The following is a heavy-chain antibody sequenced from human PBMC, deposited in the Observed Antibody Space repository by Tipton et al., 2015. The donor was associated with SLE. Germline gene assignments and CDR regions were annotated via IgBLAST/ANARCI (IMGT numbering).Heavy chain of an antibody. J-gene: IGHJ4*02. CDR2: ISPRSDYI. CDR1: GFSFSSYT. Sequence: SLRLSCAASGFSFSSYTMNWVRQAPGKGLEWVSSISPRSDYIYHADSVKGRLTISRDNAKNSLFLQMNSLRAEDTAVYFCARGGMGAPGYFDYWGQGTLVTVSS. V-gene: IGHV3-21*01. CDR3: ARGGMGAPGYFDY. D-gene: IGHD1-26*01.